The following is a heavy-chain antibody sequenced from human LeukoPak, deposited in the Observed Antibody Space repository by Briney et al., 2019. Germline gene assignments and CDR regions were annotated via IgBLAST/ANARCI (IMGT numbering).Heavy chain of an antibody. J-gene: IGHJ4*02. CDR3: ARDYSSSWYTQRLDY. D-gene: IGHD6-13*01. V-gene: IGHV3-23*01. CDR1: EFTFSSYA. CDR2: ISGSGDST. Sequence: GGSLRLSCAASEFTFSSYAMSWVRQAPGKGLEWVSAISGSGDSTYYVDSVKGRFTISRDNSKNTLYLQMNSLRAEETAVYYCARDYSSSWYTQRLDYWGQGTLVTVSS.